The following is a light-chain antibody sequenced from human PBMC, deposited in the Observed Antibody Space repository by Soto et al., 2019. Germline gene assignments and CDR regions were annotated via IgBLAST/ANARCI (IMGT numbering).Light chain of an antibody. V-gene: IGKV3-20*01. CDR1: QSITSSY. CDR3: QQYGNSLFA. Sequence: EIVLTQSPGTLSLSPGERATLSCRASQSITSSYLAWYQQKPGLAPRLLIYGASSRAAGIPDRFSGSGSGTDFTLTISRLEPEDFAVYYCQQYGNSLFAFGPGTKVDVK. CDR2: GAS. J-gene: IGKJ3*01.